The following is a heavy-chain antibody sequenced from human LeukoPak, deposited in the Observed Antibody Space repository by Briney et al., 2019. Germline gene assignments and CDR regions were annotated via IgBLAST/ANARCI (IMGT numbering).Heavy chain of an antibody. CDR3: ARRGANTQFDP. CDR1: GGSISSYY. V-gene: IGHV4-34*01. D-gene: IGHD3-16*01. CDR2: INHSGST. Sequence: SETLSLTCTASGGSISSYYWSWIRQPPGKGLEWIGEINHSGSTNYNPSLKSRVTISVDTSKNQFSLKLSSVTAADTAVYYCARRGANTQFDPWGQGTLVTVSS. J-gene: IGHJ5*02.